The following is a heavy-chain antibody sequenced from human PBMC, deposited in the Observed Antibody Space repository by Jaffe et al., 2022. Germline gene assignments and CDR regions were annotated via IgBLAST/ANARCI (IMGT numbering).Heavy chain of an antibody. CDR3: ASDGRGYCTGDICYDWFDP. D-gene: IGHD2-8*02. CDR1: GFTFSSYA. CDR2: VSGSGRLT. J-gene: IGHJ5*02. V-gene: IGHV3-23*01. Sequence: EVQLLESGGGLVQPGGSLRLSCAASGFTFSSYAMSWVRQAPGKGLEWVSGVSGSGRLTYYADSVKGRFTISRDNSKNTLYLQMNNLRAEDTAVYYCASDGRGYCTGDICYDWFDPWGQGTLVTVSS.